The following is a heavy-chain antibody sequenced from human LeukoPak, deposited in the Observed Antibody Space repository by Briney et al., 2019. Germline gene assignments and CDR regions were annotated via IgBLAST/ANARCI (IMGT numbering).Heavy chain of an antibody. CDR1: RGSISSTTYY. CDR3: ARHEASYFYYYMDV. V-gene: IGHV4-39*01. CDR2: VYYGVTT. J-gene: IGHJ6*03. Sequence: ASETLSLTCTVSRGSISSTTYYWAWIRHPPGMGLGWIGCVYYGVTTYYNPSLESRVTIYVDTSKNQFSLRLNSVTAADTAVYYCARHEASYFYYYMDVWGAGTTVIVSS.